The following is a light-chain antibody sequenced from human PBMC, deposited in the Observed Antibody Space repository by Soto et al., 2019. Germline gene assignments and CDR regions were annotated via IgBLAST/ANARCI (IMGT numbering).Light chain of an antibody. J-gene: IGKJ1*01. CDR3: QQSYSTPPWT. CDR1: QGISRY. Sequence: DIQLTQSPSFLSASVGHSVTITCRASQGISRYLAWYQQKPGKAPKLLIYAASTLQSGVPSRFSGSGSGTDFTLTISSLQPEDFATYFCQQSYSTPPWTFGQGTKVEIK. V-gene: IGKV1-39*01. CDR2: AAS.